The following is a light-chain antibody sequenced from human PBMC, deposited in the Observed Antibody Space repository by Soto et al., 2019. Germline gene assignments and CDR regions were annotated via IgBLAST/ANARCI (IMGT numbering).Light chain of an antibody. V-gene: IGKV3D-20*02. J-gene: IGKJ5*01. Sequence: GERATLSCRASQSVSSSYLAWYQQKPGQAPRLLIYGAFNRATGIPARFSGSGSGTDFTLTISILEPEDAAVHYCRQRNAFPPVRFAQRRLLAIK. CDR3: RQRNAFPPVR. CDR2: GAF. CDR1: QSVSSSY.